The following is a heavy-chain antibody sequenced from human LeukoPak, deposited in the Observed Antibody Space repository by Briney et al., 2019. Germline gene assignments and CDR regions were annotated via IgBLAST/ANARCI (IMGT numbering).Heavy chain of an antibody. V-gene: IGHV1-2*02. CDR2: INPNSGGT. CDR1: GYTFTGYY. D-gene: IGHD3-10*01. Sequence: ASVKVSCKASGYTFTGYYMHWVRQAPGQGLEWMGWINPNSGGTNYAQKFQGRVTMTRDTSISTAYMELSRLRSDDTAVYYCARDWGLVRVVPKYFDYWGQGTLVTVSS. J-gene: IGHJ4*02. CDR3: ARDWGLVRVVPKYFDY.